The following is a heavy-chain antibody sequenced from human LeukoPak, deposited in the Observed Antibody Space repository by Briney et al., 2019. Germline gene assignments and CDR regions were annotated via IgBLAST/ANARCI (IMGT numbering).Heavy chain of an antibody. CDR3: ARAAGWFDP. V-gene: IGHV3-11*01. CDR2: ISSSSNNI. J-gene: IGHJ5*02. Sequence: GGSLRLSCAASGFTFSDYYMTWIRQAPGKGLEWVSYISSSSNNIHYADSVRGRFTISRDNAKNSVYLQMNSLRAEDTAIYYCARAAGWFDPWGRGTLVTVSS. CDR1: GFTFSDYY.